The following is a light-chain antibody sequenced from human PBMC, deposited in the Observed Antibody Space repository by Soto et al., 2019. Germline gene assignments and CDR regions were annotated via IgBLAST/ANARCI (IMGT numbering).Light chain of an antibody. CDR3: CSYAGSSWV. CDR2: DVI. CDR1: SSDVGDYNY. Sequence: QSVLTQPRSVSGSPGQSVTISCIGTSSDVGDYNYVSWYQQHPGKAPTLMVYDVIKRPSGVPGRFSGSKSGNTASLTISGLQAEDEDDYYCCSYAGSSWVFGGGTKVTVL. V-gene: IGLV2-11*01. J-gene: IGLJ3*02.